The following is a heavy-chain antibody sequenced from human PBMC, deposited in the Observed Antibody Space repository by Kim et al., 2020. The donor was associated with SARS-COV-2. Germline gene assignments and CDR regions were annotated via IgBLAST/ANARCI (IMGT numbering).Heavy chain of an antibody. D-gene: IGHD2-8*01. J-gene: IGHJ6*02. Sequence: ASVKVSCKASGYTFTSYGISWVRQAPGQGLEWMGWISAYNGNTNYAQKLQGRVTMTTDTSTSTAYMELRSLRSDDTAVYYCASSPCTNGVCYTGNGMDVWGQGTTVTVSS. CDR3: ASSPCTNGVCYTGNGMDV. V-gene: IGHV1-18*04. CDR2: ISAYNGNT. CDR1: GYTFTSYG.